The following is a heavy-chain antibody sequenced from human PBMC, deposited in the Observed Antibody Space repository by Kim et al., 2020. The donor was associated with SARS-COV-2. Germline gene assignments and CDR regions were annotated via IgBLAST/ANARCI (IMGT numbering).Heavy chain of an antibody. Sequence: GASLKISCKGSGYSFTSYWIGWVRQMPGKGLEWMGIIYPGDSDTRYSPSFQGQVTISADKSISTAYLQWSSLKASDTAMYYCARHSGSYSGFDYFDYWGQGTLVTVSS. CDR1: GYSFTSYW. J-gene: IGHJ4*02. CDR3: ARHSGSYSGFDYFDY. CDR2: IYPGDSDT. V-gene: IGHV5-51*01. D-gene: IGHD1-26*01.